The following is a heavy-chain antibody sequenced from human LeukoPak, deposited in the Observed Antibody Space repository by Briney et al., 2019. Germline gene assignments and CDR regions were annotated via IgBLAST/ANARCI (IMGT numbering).Heavy chain of an antibody. CDR3: ARLAYVSSGYYYVWFDY. CDR2: INPHNGVT. J-gene: IGHJ4*02. Sequence: RASVKISRKPSGYTFSDHFMHWIPQTPGHGLEWMGWINPHNGVTEYVQKFQSRVTMTGDTSIRTAYMDLSSLRSDDTAIYYCARLAYVSSGYYYVWFDYWGQGAQGTVSS. D-gene: IGHD3-22*01. CDR1: GYTFSDHF. V-gene: IGHV1-2*02.